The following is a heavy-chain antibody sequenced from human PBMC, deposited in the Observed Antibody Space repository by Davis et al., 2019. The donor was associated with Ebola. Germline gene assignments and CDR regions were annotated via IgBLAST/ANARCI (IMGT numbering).Heavy chain of an antibody. J-gene: IGHJ4*02. CDR2: INPNSGGT. CDR3: ARDRGGLAPMAPQVDFDY. Sequence: ASVKVSCKASGYTFTGYYMHWVRQAPGQGLEWMGWINPNSGGTNYAQKFQGRVTMTRDTSISTAYMELSRLRSDDTAVYYCARDRGGLAPMAPQVDFDYWGQGTLVTVSS. V-gene: IGHV1-2*02. D-gene: IGHD5-24*01. CDR1: GYTFTGYY.